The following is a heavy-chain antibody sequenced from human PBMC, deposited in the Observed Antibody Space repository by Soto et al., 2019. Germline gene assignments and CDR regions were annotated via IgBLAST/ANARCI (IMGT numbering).Heavy chain of an antibody. CDR3: ARDTGYGHDAFDI. D-gene: IGHD5-12*01. Sequence: QVQLVQSGAEVKKPGASVKVSCKASGYSFITSYHMHWVRQAPGQGLEWMGIINPTGSMTRYSQKFQGRLTMTRDTSTATDYMELSNLTSEDTAVYFCARDTGYGHDAFDIWGQGTRVTVSS. CDR1: GYSFITSYH. J-gene: IGHJ3*02. CDR2: INPTGSMT. V-gene: IGHV1-46*01.